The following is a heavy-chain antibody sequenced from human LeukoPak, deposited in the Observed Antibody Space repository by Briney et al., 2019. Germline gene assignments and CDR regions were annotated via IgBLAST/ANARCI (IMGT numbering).Heavy chain of an antibody. D-gene: IGHD3-9*01. V-gene: IGHV1-24*01. CDR2: FDPEDGET. CDR3: ATPTTYDILTGYSFGKNAFNI. J-gene: IGHJ3*02. Sequence: GASVKVSCKVSGYILTELSIYWVRQAPGKGLEWMGGFDPEDGETVFAQKFQGRVTMTEDTSTDTAHMELSSLRSEDTAVYYCATPTTYDILTGYSFGKNAFNIWGQGTMVTVSS. CDR1: GYILTELS.